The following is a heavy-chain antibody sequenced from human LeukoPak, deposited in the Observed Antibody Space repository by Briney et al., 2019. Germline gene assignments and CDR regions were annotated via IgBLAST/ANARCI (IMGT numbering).Heavy chain of an antibody. CDR2: IRTSSHI. Sequence: GGSLRLSCAASGFSFSSNSMNWVRQAPGKGLEWVSYIRTSSHIYYAASVKGRFTISRDNAKNSLYLQMNSLRDEDTAVYYCARDSGYGFDIWGQGTKVTVSS. CDR3: ARDSGYGFDI. D-gene: IGHD3-22*01. V-gene: IGHV3-48*02. CDR1: GFSFSSNS. J-gene: IGHJ3*02.